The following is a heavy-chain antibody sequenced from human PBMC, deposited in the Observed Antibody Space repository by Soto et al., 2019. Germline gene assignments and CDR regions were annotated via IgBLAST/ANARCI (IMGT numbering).Heavy chain of an antibody. D-gene: IGHD3-22*01. V-gene: IGHV4-30-2*01. CDR2: IYHSGST. J-gene: IGHJ6*02. Sequence: PSETLSLTCAVSGGSISSGGYSWSWIRQPPGKGLEWIGYIYHSGSTYYNPSLKSRVTISVDRSKNQFSLKLSSVTAADTAVYYCARDSHYYDSSGYYYYYGMDVWGQGTTVTVSS. CDR1: GGSISSGGYS. CDR3: ARDSHYYDSSGYYYYYGMDV.